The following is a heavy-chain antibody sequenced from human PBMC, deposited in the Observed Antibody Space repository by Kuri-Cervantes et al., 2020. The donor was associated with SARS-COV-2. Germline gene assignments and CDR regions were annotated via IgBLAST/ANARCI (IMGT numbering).Heavy chain of an antibody. V-gene: IGHV4-34*01. D-gene: IGHD3-10*01. CDR2: INHSGST. CDR3: ARVSGSYWFDP. CDR1: GGSFSGYY. Sequence: GSLRLSCAVYGGSFSGYYWSWIRQPPGKGLEWIGEINHSGSTNYNPSLKSRVTVSVDTSKNQFSLKLSSVTAADTAVYYCARVSGSYWFDPWGQGTLVTVSS. J-gene: IGHJ5*02.